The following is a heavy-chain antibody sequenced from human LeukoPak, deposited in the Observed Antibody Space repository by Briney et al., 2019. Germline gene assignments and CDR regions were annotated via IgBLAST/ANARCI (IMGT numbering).Heavy chain of an antibody. Sequence: GESLKISCKGSGYSFTSYWIGWVRQMPGKGLEWMGIIYPGDSDTRYSPSFQGQVTISADKSISTAYLQWSSLKASDTAMYYCATSDAAADSGRAFDIWGQGTMVTVSS. V-gene: IGHV5-51*01. CDR2: IYPGDSDT. CDR3: ATSDAAADSGRAFDI. CDR1: GYSFTSYW. D-gene: IGHD6-25*01. J-gene: IGHJ3*02.